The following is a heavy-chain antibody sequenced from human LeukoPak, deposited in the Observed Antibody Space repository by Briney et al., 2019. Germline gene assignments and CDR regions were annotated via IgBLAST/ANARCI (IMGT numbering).Heavy chain of an antibody. V-gene: IGHV3-7*01. CDR1: GFTFSSYW. Sequence: PGGSLRLSCAASGFTFSSYWMSWVRQAPGKGLEWVANIKHDGSEKYNVDSVKGRFTISRDNAKNSLYLQMNSLRAEDTAVYYCARDPDNSSSGAGYWGQGTLVTVSS. CDR2: IKHDGSEK. J-gene: IGHJ4*02. CDR3: ARDPDNSSSGAGY. D-gene: IGHD6-6*01.